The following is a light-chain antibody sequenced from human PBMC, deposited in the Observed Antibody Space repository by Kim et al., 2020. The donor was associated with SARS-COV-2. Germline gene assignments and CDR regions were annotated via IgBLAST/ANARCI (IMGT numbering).Light chain of an antibody. CDR2: GAS. J-gene: IGKJ2*01. CDR3: QQYGTLPYA. CDR1: QRVSSSH. Sequence: LVPGERATVSCRASQRVSSSHLAWYQQKPGQAPRLLIYGASRRTTGIADRFTASGSGTDFTLSISRLEPEDFAVYYCQQYGTLPYAFGQGTKLEI. V-gene: IGKV3-20*01.